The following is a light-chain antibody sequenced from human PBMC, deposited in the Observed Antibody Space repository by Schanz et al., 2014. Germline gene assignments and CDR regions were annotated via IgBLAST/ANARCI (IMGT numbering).Light chain of an antibody. CDR3: SSYTSSSTRV. V-gene: IGLV2-14*02. CDR2: EGS. Sequence: QSALTQPASVSGSPGQSITMSCTGTSSDVGSYNLVSWYQQHPGKAPKLMIYEGSKRPSGVSNRFSGSKSGNTASLTISGLQAEDEADYYCSSYTSSSTRVFGGGTKLTVL. J-gene: IGLJ3*02. CDR1: SSDVGSYNL.